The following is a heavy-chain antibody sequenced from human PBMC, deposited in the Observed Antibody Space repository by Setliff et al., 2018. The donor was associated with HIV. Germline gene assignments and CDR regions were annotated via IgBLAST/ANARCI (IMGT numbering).Heavy chain of an antibody. CDR2: VFYNGDT. J-gene: IGHJ4*02. D-gene: IGHD6-19*01. CDR1: GGSIRSYY. V-gene: IGHV4-59*08. CDR3: ARQMTIPGVAGTPVDY. Sequence: SETLSLTCTVSGGSIRSYYWSWIRQSPGKGLEWIGYVFYNGDTAYNPSLKSRLTITVDTSKSQFSLKLTSVTAAATAVYYCARQMTIPGVAGTPVDYWGQGALVTVSS.